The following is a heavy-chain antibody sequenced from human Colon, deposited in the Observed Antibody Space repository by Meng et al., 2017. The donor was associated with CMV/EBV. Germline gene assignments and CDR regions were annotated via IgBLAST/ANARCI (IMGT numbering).Heavy chain of an antibody. CDR3: ARGYCTDATCYTGFWFDP. Sequence: ASVKVTCKASGYIFSNYGLSWVRQAPGQGLEWMGWRSTYTSATNYSPKFQGRVTMTTDSSTNTAYMELRNLKSDDTAVYYCARGYCTDATCYTGFWFDPWGQGTLVTVSS. CDR2: RSTYTSAT. V-gene: IGHV1-18*01. J-gene: IGHJ5*02. D-gene: IGHD2-8*01. CDR1: GYIFSNYG.